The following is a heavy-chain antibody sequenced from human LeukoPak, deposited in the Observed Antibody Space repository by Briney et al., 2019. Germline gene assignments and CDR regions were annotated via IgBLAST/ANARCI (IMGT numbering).Heavy chain of an antibody. CDR3: ARKEYNRNDEVGGDWFDP. CDR1: GYTFTSYD. J-gene: IGHJ5*02. D-gene: IGHD1-1*01. CDR2: MNPNSGNT. V-gene: IGHV1-8*01. Sequence: ASVKVSCKASGYTFTSYDINWVRQATGQGLEWMGWMNPNSGNTGYAQKFQGRVTMTRNTTISTAHMELSSLRSEDTAVYYCARKEYNRNDEVGGDWFDPWGQGTLVTVSS.